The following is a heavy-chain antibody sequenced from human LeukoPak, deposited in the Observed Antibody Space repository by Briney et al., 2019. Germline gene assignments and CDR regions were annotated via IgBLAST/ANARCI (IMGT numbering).Heavy chain of an antibody. J-gene: IGHJ5*02. CDR3: ARDRAAGSDWLDP. D-gene: IGHD3-10*01. Sequence: SETLSLTCTVSGGSISGYYWSWIRQPPGKGLEWIGYIYYNGSTKYNPSLKSRVTMSVDTSKKQFSLNLASVTAADTAVYYCARDRAAGSDWLDPWGQGTLVTVSS. CDR2: IYYNGST. V-gene: IGHV4-59*01. CDR1: GGSISGYY.